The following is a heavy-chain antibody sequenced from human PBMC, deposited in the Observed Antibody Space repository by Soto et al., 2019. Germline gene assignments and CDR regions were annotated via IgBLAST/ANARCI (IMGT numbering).Heavy chain of an antibody. CDR1: GGSINSGGYC. Sequence: QVQLQESGPGLVKPSQTLSLTCTVSGGSINSGGYCWSWIRQHPGKGLDWIGCISYGGSPSSNPSLKSRVTIPVDTSKNQFSLKLTSVTAADTAGYYCSRGILVWGQGALITVSS. V-gene: IGHV4-31*03. CDR3: SRGILV. J-gene: IGHJ4*02. CDR2: ISYGGSP. D-gene: IGHD5-18*01.